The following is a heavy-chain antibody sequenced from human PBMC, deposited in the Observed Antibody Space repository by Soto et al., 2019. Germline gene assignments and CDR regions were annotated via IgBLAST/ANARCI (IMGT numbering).Heavy chain of an antibody. J-gene: IGHJ5*02. V-gene: IGHV4-59*01. CDR1: GGSISTYY. Sequence: QVQLQESGPGLVKPSETLSLTCTVSGGSISTYYWSWIRQPPGKGLEWIGCIYYSGSTNYNPSLKSRVTISVDTSKNQFSLKLSSVTAADTAVYYCARDGLEGWFDPWGQGTLVTVSS. CDR2: IYYSGST. CDR3: ARDGLEGWFDP.